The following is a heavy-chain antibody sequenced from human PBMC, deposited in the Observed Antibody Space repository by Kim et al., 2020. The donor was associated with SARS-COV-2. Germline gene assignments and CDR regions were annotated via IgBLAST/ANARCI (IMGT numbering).Heavy chain of an antibody. CDR1: GGSISSSSYY. V-gene: IGHV4-39*07. D-gene: IGHD2-8*01. Sequence: SETLSLTCTVSGGSISSSSYYWGWIRQPPGKGLEWIGSIYYSGSTYYNPSLKSRVTISVDTSKNQFSLKLSSVTAADTAVYYCAREVSWSFAFDIWGQGT. CDR2: IYYSGST. J-gene: IGHJ3*02. CDR3: AREVSWSFAFDI.